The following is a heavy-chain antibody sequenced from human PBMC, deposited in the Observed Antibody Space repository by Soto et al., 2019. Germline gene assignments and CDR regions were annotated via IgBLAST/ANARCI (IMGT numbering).Heavy chain of an antibody. D-gene: IGHD2-2*01. CDR1: GFTFRSYS. Sequence: GGSLRLSCAASGFTFRSYSMNWVLQTPGKGLEWVSYITTSSSTIYYADSVKGRFTISRDNAKNSLYLQMNSLRAEDPAVYYYARGKCTSCYGFQHWGQGTLVTVSS. CDR2: ITTSSSTI. V-gene: IGHV3-48*01. J-gene: IGHJ1*01. CDR3: ARGKCTSCYGFQH.